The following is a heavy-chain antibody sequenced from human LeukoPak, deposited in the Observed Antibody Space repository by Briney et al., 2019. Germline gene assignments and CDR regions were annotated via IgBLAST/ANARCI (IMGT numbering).Heavy chain of an antibody. J-gene: IGHJ6*04. Sequence: GGSLRLSCAASGFTFSSYEMNWVRQAPGKGLEWVSYISSSGSTIYYAASVKGRFTISRDNAKNSLYLQMNSLRAEDTAVYYCAELGITMIGGVWGKGTTVTISS. V-gene: IGHV3-48*03. D-gene: IGHD3-10*02. CDR2: ISSSGSTI. CDR1: GFTFSSYE. CDR3: AELGITMIGGV.